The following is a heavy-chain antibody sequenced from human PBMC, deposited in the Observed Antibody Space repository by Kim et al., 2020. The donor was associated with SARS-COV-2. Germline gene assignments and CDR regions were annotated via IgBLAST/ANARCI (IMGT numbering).Heavy chain of an antibody. V-gene: IGHV4-34*01. CDR2: INHSGST. CDR1: GGSFSGYY. J-gene: IGHJ1*01. Sequence: SETLSLTCAVYGGSFSGYYWSWIRQPPGKGLEWIGEINHSGSTNYNPSLKSRVTISVDTSKNQFSLKLSAVTAADTAVYYCARGSSLVSYSSGWYNCGQG. D-gene: IGHD6-19*01. CDR3: ARGSSLVSYSSGWYN.